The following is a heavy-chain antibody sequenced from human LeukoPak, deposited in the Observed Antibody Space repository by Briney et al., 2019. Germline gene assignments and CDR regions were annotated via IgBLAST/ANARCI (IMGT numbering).Heavy chain of an antibody. CDR1: GGSISSGDYY. CDR3: ARVKLERRPFDY. D-gene: IGHD1-1*01. V-gene: IGHV4-30-4*01. J-gene: IGHJ4*02. CDR2: IYYSGST. Sequence: SETLSLTCTVSGGSISSGDYYWRWIRQPPGKGLEWIGYIYYSGSTYYNPSLKSRVTISVDTSKNQFSLKLSSVTAADTAVYYCARVKLERRPFDYWGQGTLVTVSS.